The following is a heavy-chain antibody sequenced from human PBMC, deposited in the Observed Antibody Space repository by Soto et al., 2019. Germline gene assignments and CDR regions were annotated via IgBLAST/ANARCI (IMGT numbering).Heavy chain of an antibody. CDR2: IIPVLGTT. D-gene: IGHD1-20*01. V-gene: IGHV1-69*06. Sequence: QVQLVQSGAEVKRPGSSVKVSCKASGGTFSSYVISWVRQAPGQGLEWMGEIIPVLGTTNYAHKFQGRGTISADKSTSTTYMELSSLRPEDTTVYYWARADNEYNGEFDSWGQGTLVTVSS. J-gene: IGHJ5*01. CDR3: ARADNEYNGEFDS. CDR1: GGTFSSYV.